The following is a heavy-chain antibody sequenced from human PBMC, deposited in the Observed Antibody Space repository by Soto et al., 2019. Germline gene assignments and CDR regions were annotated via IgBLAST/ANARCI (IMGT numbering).Heavy chain of an antibody. CDR1: GGSISPYY. CDR2: IHSSGST. CDR3: ARARGVDS. Sequence: PSETLSLTCTVSGGSISPYYWNWIRQPAGKGLEWIGRIHSSGSTNYNPSLKSRVTMSVDTSNNQFSLNVNSVTAADTAVYYCARARGVDSWGQGTLVTVSS. J-gene: IGHJ5*01. V-gene: IGHV4-4*07. D-gene: IGHD3-16*01.